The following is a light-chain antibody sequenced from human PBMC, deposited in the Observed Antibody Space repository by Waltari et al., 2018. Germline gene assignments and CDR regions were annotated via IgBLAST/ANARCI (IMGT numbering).Light chain of an antibody. V-gene: IGKV3-20*01. Sequence: EIVLTQSPGTLSLSPGETATLTCMASQSLNYKYLAWYQQKPEQTPRLLIYGTSTRAAGTPDRFRGSGSGTDFTLTVSGLEADDFSVYYCMQYGASPVTFGGGTKVEFK. CDR3: MQYGASPVT. CDR1: QSLNYKY. J-gene: IGKJ4*01. CDR2: GTS.